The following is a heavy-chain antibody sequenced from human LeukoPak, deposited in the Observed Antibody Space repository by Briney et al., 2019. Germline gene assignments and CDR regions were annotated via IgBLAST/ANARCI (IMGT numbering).Heavy chain of an antibody. J-gene: IGHJ4*02. D-gene: IGHD6-19*01. Sequence: GGSLRLSCAASGFTFRNYWMSWVRQVPGTGLEWVANIKQDGSDRNYVTSVRGRFTISRDNAESSLYLQMNSLRTEDTAVYYCVRNLAVAGTCFDSWGQGTLVTVSS. CDR1: GFTFRNYW. CDR2: IKQDGSDR. CDR3: VRNLAVAGTCFDS. V-gene: IGHV3-7*03.